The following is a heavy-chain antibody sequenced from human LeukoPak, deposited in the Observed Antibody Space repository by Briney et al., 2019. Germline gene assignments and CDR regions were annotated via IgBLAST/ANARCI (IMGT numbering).Heavy chain of an antibody. J-gene: IGHJ5*02. Sequence: PGESLKISCKGSGYSFTSYWIGWVRQMPGKGLEWMGIIYPGDSDTRYSPSFQGQVTISADKSISTAYLQWSSLKASDTAMYYCARNGGYDFWSGYPYNWFDPWGQGTLVTVSS. V-gene: IGHV5-51*01. CDR1: GYSFTSYW. D-gene: IGHD3-3*01. CDR2: IYPGDSDT. CDR3: ARNGGYDFWSGYPYNWFDP.